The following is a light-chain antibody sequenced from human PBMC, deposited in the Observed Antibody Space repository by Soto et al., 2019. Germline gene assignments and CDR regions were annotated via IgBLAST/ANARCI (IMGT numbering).Light chain of an antibody. CDR1: QSISSY. J-gene: IGKJ4*01. V-gene: IGKV1-39*01. CDR3: QQSYSTPLT. Sequence: DIQMTQSPSSLSASVGDRVTITCRASQSISSYLNWYQQKPGKAPKLLIYAASSLQSGVPSRFSGSGSGTDFTLSISSLQPEDFATYYCQQSYSTPLTFVGETKVEIK. CDR2: AAS.